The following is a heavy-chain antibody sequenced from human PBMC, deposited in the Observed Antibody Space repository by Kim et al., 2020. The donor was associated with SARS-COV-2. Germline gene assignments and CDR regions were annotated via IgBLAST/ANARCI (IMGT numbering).Heavy chain of an antibody. CDR2: ISYDESKK. D-gene: IGHD6-13*01. CDR3: ARGRTSSSYYSPFDY. CDR1: GFTFSSYP. V-gene: IGHV3-30-3*01. J-gene: IGHJ4*02. Sequence: GGSLRLSCAASGFTFSSYPMHWVRQAPGKGLEWVALISYDESKKYNADSVKGRFTISRDNSESTLYLQMNSLNSEDTAVYHCARGRTSSSYYSPFDYWGRGTLVTVSS.